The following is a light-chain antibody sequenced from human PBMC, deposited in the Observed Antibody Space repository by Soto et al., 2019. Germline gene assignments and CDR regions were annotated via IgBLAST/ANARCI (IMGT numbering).Light chain of an antibody. CDR3: QQYDNSFRT. Sequence: EIVLTQSPGTLSLSPGERATLSCRASQSISSNYLAWYQQKPGQAPRLLLYGASSRATGIPDRFSGSGSGTDFTLTISRLEPEDFAVYHCQQYDNSFRTFGQGTKVEIK. J-gene: IGKJ1*01. CDR1: QSISSNY. V-gene: IGKV3-20*01. CDR2: GAS.